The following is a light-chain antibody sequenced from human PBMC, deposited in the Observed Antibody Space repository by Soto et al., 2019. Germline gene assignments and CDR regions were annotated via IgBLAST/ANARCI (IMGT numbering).Light chain of an antibody. J-gene: IGKJ1*01. CDR1: QSVRSN. CDR2: GAS. V-gene: IGKV3-15*01. Sequence: EILMTQSPVTLSLYPGERSTLSCRASQSVRSNLAWYQHKPGQAPRLLIYGASTRATGVPARFSGSGSGTEFTLTISSLQAEDVAVYYCQQYYSTPLWKFGQGTKVDIK. CDR3: QQYYSTPLWK.